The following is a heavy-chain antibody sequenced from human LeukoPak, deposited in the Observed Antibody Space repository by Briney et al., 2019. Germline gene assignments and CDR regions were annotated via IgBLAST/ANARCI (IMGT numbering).Heavy chain of an antibody. J-gene: IGHJ3*02. D-gene: IGHD6-13*01. V-gene: IGHV4-59*01. CDR3: ARDLYSSRTNDAFVI. CDR2: ILYTGNT. Sequence: SETLSLTCTVSGDSISTYYWSWIRQSPEKGLEWIGYILYTGNTNYNPSLKSRVTISIDTSKEQFSLNLSSVTAADTAVYYCARDLYSSRTNDAFVIWGQGTMVTVSS. CDR1: GDSISTYY.